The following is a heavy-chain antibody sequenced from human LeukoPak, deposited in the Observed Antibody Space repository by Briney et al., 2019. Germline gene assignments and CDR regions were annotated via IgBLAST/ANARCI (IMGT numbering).Heavy chain of an antibody. CDR1: GFSFSGYW. J-gene: IGHJ3*02. CDR3: AKDSVRGNSGYGNDGFDI. V-gene: IGHV3-74*01. D-gene: IGHD5-12*01. CDR2: INTDGSST. Sequence: GGSLRLSCAASGFSFSGYWMHWVRQAPGKGLVWVSRINTDGSSTSYADSVKARFTISKDTAKNTVYLQMNSLRAEDTAVYHCAKDSVRGNSGYGNDGFDIWGQGTMVTVSS.